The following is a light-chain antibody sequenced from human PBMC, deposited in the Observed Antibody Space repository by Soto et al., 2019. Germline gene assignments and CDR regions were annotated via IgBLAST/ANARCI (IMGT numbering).Light chain of an antibody. V-gene: IGKV3-11*01. CDR3: QQRTDWPT. CDR1: QSSSHF. CDR2: DTS. Sequence: EIVLTQSPATLSLSPGESATLSCRASQSSSHFLAWYQQKPGQAPRLLIYDTSSRATGIPGRFSGSGSGTDFTLTIDSLEPDDFAVYYCQQRTDWPTFGGGTRV. J-gene: IGKJ4*01.